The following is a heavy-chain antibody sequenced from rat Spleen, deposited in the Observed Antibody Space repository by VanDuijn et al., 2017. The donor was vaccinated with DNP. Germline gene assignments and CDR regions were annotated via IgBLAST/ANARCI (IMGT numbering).Heavy chain of an antibody. V-gene: IGHV3-3*01. Sequence: EVQLQESGPGLVKPSQSLPLTCSVTGYSITSSYRWNWIRKFPGNKLEWMGSVNSAGTTNYHPSLKSRISITRDTSKNQFFLQVNSVTTEDTATYYCAGWPGYNPPYAMDAWGQGASVTVSS. CDR2: VNSAGTT. CDR1: GYSITSSYR. J-gene: IGHJ4*01. D-gene: IGHD1-4*01. CDR3: AGWPGYNPPYAMDA.